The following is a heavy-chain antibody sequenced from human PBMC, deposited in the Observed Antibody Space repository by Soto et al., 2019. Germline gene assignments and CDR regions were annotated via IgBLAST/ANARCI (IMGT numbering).Heavy chain of an antibody. CDR2: INAGNGNT. CDR3: ARGSAAGTKSPFDY. J-gene: IGHJ4*02. V-gene: IGHV1-3*01. CDR1: GYTFTSYA. D-gene: IGHD6-13*01. Sequence: ASVKVSCKASGYTFTSYAMHWVRQAPGQRLEWMGWINAGNGNTKYSQKFQGRVTITRDTSASTAYMELSSLRSEDTAVYYCARGSAAGTKSPFDYWGQGTLVTVS.